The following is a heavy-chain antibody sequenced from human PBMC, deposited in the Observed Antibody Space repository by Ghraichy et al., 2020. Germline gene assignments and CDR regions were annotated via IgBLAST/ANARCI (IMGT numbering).Heavy chain of an antibody. J-gene: IGHJ3*02. D-gene: IGHD4-11*01. V-gene: IGHV3-72*01. CDR2: SRNKANSYTT. CDR1: GLTLSDHY. Sequence: GGSLRLSCAASGLTLSDHYMDWFRQTPGKGLEWVGRSRNKANSYTTEYAASVKDRFSISRDDSKNSVYLQMDSLKTEDTAVYHCARDLFAGYRTYSNFDIWGQGTMVTVSS. CDR3: ARDLFAGYRTYSNFDI.